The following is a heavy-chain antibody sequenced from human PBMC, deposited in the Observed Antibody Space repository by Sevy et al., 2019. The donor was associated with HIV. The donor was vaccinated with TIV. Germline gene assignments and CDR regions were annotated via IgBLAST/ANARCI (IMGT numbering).Heavy chain of an antibody. CDR2: IKQDGSEK. V-gene: IGHV3-7*01. CDR3: AREAHYYDSSGYYRNAFDI. CDR1: GFTFSSYW. J-gene: IGHJ3*02. D-gene: IGHD3-22*01. Sequence: GGSLRLSCAASGFTFSSYWMSWVRQAPGKGLEWVANIKQDGSEKYYVDSVKRRFTISRDNAKNSLYLQMNSLRAEDTAVYYCAREAHYYDSSGYYRNAFDIWGQGTMVTVSS.